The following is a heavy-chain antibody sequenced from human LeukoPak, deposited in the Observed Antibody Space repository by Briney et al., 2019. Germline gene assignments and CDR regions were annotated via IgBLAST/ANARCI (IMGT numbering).Heavy chain of an antibody. CDR3: ARESVEMATIIPSLFDY. J-gene: IGHJ4*02. CDR1: GFTFSSYG. CDR2: IWYDGSNK. Sequence: GGSLRLSCAASGFTFSSYGMHWVRQAPGKGLEWVAVIWYDGSNKYYADSVKGQFTISRDNSKNTLYLQMNSLRAEDTAVYYCARESVEMATIIPSLFDYWGQGTLVTVSS. V-gene: IGHV3-33*01. D-gene: IGHD5-24*01.